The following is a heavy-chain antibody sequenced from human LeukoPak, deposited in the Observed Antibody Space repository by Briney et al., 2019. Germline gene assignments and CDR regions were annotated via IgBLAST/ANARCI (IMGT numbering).Heavy chain of an antibody. CDR1: GGSISNSY. CDR2: FHDSEST. Sequence: SETLSLTCTVSGGSISNSYWSWIRQPPGKGLEWIGFFHDSESTNYNPSLKSRVSISLDTSKNQVSLWLSSVTAADTAVYYCARHTVGNDAFDIWGQGTMVTVSS. V-gene: IGHV4-59*08. CDR3: ARHTVGNDAFDI. J-gene: IGHJ3*02.